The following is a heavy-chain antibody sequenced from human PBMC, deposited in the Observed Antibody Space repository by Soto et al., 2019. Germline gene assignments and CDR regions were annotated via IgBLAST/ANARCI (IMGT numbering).Heavy chain of an antibody. J-gene: IGHJ6*03. Sequence: GGSLRLSCAASGFTFSSYAMSWVRQAPGKGLEWVSAISGSGGSTYYADSVKGRFTISRDNSKNTLYLQMNSLRAEDTAVYYCVAIASRTGRYYYYMDVWGKGTTVTVSS. CDR3: VAIASRTGRYYYYMDV. CDR1: GFTFSSYA. V-gene: IGHV3-23*01. D-gene: IGHD2-2*02. CDR2: ISGSGGST.